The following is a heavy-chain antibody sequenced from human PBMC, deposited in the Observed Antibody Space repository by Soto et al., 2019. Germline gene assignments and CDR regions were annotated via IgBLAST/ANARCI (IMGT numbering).Heavy chain of an antibody. Sequence: QVQLVQSGAEVKKPGSSVKVSCKASGGTFSSYAISWVRQAPGQGLEWMGGIIPIFGTANYAQKFQGRVTITADESTSTAYMELSSLRSEDTAVYYCARDRHSSGYYSXIMVNWFDPWGQGTLVTVSS. V-gene: IGHV1-69*01. CDR3: ARDRHSSGYYSXIMVNWFDP. CDR2: IIPIFGTA. J-gene: IGHJ5*02. CDR1: GGTFSSYA. D-gene: IGHD3-22*01.